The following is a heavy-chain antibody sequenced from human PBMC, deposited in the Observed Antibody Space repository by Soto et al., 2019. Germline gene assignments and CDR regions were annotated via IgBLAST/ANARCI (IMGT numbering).Heavy chain of an antibody. CDR1: GGSISSYY. CDR2: IYYSGST. V-gene: IGHV4-59*01. J-gene: IGHJ3*02. Sequence: SETLSLTCTVSGGSISSYYWSWIRQPPVKGLEWIGYIYYSGSTDYSPSLKSRVTMSVDTSKNQFSLRLRSVTAADTAVYYCARVWAAGTDAFDIWGQGTMVTVS. CDR3: ARVWAAGTDAFDI. D-gene: IGHD6-13*01.